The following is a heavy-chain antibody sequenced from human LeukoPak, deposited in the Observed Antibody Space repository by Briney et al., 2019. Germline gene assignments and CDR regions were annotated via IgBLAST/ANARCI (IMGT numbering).Heavy chain of an antibody. CDR2: ISGSGGST. CDR1: GFTFSSYA. V-gene: IGHV3-23*01. J-gene: IGHJ6*02. CDR3: AKCSSSSWYDYYYGMDV. Sequence: GGSLRLSCAASGFTFSSYAMSWVRQAPGKGLEWVSAISGSGGSTHYADSVKGRFTISRDNSKNTLYLQMNSLRAEDTAVYYCAKCSSSSWYDYYYGMDVWGQGTTVTVSS. D-gene: IGHD6-13*01.